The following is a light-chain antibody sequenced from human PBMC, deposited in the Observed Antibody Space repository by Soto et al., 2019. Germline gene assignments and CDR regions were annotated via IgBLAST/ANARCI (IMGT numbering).Light chain of an antibody. Sequence: QLVLTQSPSASASLGASVKLTCTLSSGHSSYAIAWHQQQPEKGPRYLMKLNSDGSHSKGDGIPHRFSGSSSGAERYLTISNLQSEHEADYYCQTWGTGIVVFGGGTKLTLL. CDR3: QTWGTGIVV. V-gene: IGLV4-69*01. J-gene: IGLJ2*01. CDR2: LNSDGSH. CDR1: SGHSSYA.